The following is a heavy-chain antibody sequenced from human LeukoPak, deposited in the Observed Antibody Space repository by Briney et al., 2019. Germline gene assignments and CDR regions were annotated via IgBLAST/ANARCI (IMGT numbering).Heavy chain of an antibody. J-gene: IGHJ4*02. V-gene: IGHV4-4*02. CDR3: ARIVIVPAAIEYYFDY. D-gene: IGHD2-2*01. CDR2: IYHSGST. CDR1: GGSISSSNW. Sequence: SGTLSLTCAVSGGSISSSNWWSWVRQPPGKGLEWIGEIYHSGSTNYNPSPKSRVTISVDKSKNQFSLKLSSVTAADTAVYYCARIVIVPAAIEYYFDYWGQGTLVTVSS.